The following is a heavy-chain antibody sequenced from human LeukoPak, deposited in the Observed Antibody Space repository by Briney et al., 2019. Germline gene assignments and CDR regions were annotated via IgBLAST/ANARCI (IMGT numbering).Heavy chain of an antibody. CDR2: ISYDGSNK. CDR1: GFIFSSYG. J-gene: IGHJ3*02. CDR3: AKGDAFDI. V-gene: IGHV3-30*18. Sequence: GGPLRFSCAASGFIFSSYGMHWVRQAPGKGLEWVAVISYDGSNKYYADSVKGRFTISRDNSKNTLYLQMNSLRAEDTAVYYCAKGDAFDIWGQGTMVTVSS.